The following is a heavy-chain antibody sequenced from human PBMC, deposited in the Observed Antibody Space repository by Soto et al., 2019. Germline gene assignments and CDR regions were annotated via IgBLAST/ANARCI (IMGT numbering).Heavy chain of an antibody. D-gene: IGHD6-19*01. CDR3: ARVAGAKFDL. Sequence: PSETLSLTCAISGGSINTYYWSWIRQPAGKGLEWIGRIYHSGYTNPNSSLKSRLTMSVDTSKNQFFLRLSSVTAADTAVYYCARVAGAKFDLWGQGILVTVSS. CDR1: GGSINTYY. V-gene: IGHV4-4*07. J-gene: IGHJ4*02. CDR2: IYHSGYT.